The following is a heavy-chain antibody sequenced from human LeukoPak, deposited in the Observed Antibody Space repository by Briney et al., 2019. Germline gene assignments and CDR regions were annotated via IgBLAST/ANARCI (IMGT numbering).Heavy chain of an antibody. J-gene: IGHJ4*02. CDR3: AKDRGSGISPPD. Sequence: GGSLRLSCAASGFTFSSYAMSWVRQAPGKGLEWVSAISGSGGSTYYADSVKGRFTISRDNSKNTLYLPMNSLRAEDTAVYYCAKDRGSGISPPDWGQGTLVTVSA. D-gene: IGHD1-26*01. CDR2: ISGSGGST. V-gene: IGHV3-23*01. CDR1: GFTFSSYA.